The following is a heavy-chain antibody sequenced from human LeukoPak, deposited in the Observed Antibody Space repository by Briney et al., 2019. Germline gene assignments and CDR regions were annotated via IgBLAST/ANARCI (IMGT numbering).Heavy chain of an antibody. CDR3: ARRSGWYPFDY. Sequence: GGSLRLSCAASGFTFSSYSMNWVRQTPGKGLEWVSSISSSSSYIYYSDSVNGRFTISRDNAKNSLYLQMNSLRAEDTAVYYCARRSGWYPFDYWGQGTLVTVSS. CDR1: GFTFSSYS. CDR2: ISSSSSYI. V-gene: IGHV3-21*01. J-gene: IGHJ4*02. D-gene: IGHD6-19*01.